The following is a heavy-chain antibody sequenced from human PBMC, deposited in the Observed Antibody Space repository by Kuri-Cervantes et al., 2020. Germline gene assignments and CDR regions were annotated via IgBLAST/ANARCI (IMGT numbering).Heavy chain of an antibody. CDR1: GFTFSSYS. CDR2: ISSSGSII. D-gene: IGHD5-24*01. J-gene: IGHJ4*02. Sequence: GGSLRLSCAASGFTFSSYSMNWVRQAPGKGLEWVSYISSSGSIIYDADSVKGRFTISRDNAKNSLFLQMNSLRTEDTALYYCARALDGFTMAHFDNWGQGTPVTVSS. CDR3: ARALDGFTMAHFDN. V-gene: IGHV3-48*04.